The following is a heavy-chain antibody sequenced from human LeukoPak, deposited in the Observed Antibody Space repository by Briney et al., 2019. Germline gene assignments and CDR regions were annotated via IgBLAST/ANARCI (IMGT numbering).Heavy chain of an antibody. CDR3: ATTVVSLGYFQH. CDR1: GYTFTSYG. D-gene: IGHD4-23*01. V-gene: IGHV1-18*01. Sequence: ASVKVSCKASGYTFTSYGISWVRQAPGQGLEWMGWISAYNGNTNYAQKLQGRVTMTTETSTSTAYMELRSLRSDDTAVYYCATTVVSLGYFQHWGQGTLVTVSS. J-gene: IGHJ1*01. CDR2: ISAYNGNT.